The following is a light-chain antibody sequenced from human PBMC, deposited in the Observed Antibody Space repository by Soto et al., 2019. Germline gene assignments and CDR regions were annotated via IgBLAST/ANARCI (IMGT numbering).Light chain of an antibody. CDR2: DAS. CDR1: QSISTY. V-gene: IGKV1-39*01. CDR3: QQTYTTPAST. Sequence: DIQMTQSPSSLSASVGDRVSITCRASQSISTYLNWYQQKPGKAPKLLIYDASSLQSGVPSRFSGRESGTEFTLTITSLQPEDFAVYCCQQTYTTPASTFGQGTSVDVK. J-gene: IGKJ1*01.